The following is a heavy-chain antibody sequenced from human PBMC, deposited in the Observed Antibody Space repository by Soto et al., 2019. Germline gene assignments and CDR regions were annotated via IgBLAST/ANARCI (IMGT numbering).Heavy chain of an antibody. CDR2: ISYDGNNI. CDR1: GFTFSSYG. J-gene: IGHJ6*02. V-gene: IGHV3-30*18. CDR3: AKDIEEVVYYYGMDV. D-gene: IGHD1-26*01. Sequence: VQLVESGGGVVQPGESLRLSCAASGFTFSSYGMHWVRQAPGEGLEWVALISYDGNNIYYGDSVKGRFTIFRDNSKNTLFLQMNSLRAEDTAVYYCAKDIEEVVYYYGMDVWGQGTTVTVSS.